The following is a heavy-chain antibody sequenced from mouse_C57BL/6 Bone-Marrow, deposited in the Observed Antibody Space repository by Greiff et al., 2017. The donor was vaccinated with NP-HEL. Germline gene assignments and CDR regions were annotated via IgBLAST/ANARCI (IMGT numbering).Heavy chain of an antibody. V-gene: IGHV1-12*01. CDR1: GYTFTSYN. Sequence: QVQLQQSGAEPVRPGASVKMSCKASGYTFTSYNMHWVKQTPRQGLEWIGAIYPGNGDTSYNQKFKGKATLTVGKSSSTAYMQLSSLTSEVSAVYFCARGEVTTGPWFAYWGQGTLVTVSA. J-gene: IGHJ3*01. D-gene: IGHD2-2*01. CDR3: ARGEVTTGPWFAY. CDR2: IYPGNGDT.